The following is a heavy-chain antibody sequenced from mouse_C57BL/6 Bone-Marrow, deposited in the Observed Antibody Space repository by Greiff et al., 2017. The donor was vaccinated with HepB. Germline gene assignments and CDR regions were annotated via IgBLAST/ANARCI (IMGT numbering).Heavy chain of an antibody. CDR3: ALRKIYYDYGFAY. D-gene: IGHD2-4*01. J-gene: IGHJ3*01. V-gene: IGHV1-81*01. CDR2: IYPRSGNT. CDR1: GYTFTSYG. Sequence: QVQLQQSGAELARSGASVKLSCKASGYTFTSYGISWVKQRTGQGLEWIGEIYPRSGNTYYNEKFKGKATLTADKSSSTAYMELRSLTSEDAAVYFCALRKIYYDYGFAYWGQGTLVTVSA.